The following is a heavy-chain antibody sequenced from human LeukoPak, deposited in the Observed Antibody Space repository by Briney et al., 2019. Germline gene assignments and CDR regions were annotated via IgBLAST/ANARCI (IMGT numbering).Heavy chain of an antibody. V-gene: IGHV3-66*01. CDR2: IYSGGST. CDR1: GFTVSSNY. J-gene: IGHJ4*02. CDR3: AKVPDPYYFDY. Sequence: GGSLRLSCAASGFTVSSNYMSWVRQAPGKGLEWVSVIYSGGSTYYADSVKGRFTISRDNSKNTLYLQMNSLRAEDTAVYYCAKVPDPYYFDYWGQGTLVTVSS.